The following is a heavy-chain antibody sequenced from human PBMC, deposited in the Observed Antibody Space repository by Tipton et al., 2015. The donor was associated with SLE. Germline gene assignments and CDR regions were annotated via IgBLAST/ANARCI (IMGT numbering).Heavy chain of an antibody. CDR3: ARGRTIFGVVPAGDSFDI. CDR1: GYSISRGYY. D-gene: IGHD3-3*01. V-gene: IGHV4-38-2*01. J-gene: IGHJ3*02. Sequence: TLSLTCAVSGYSISRGYYWGWIRQPPGKGLEWFGYIFHRGSTNYNPPLKSRVTITGDTSNNQFSLKLSSVTAADTAVYYCARGRTIFGVVPAGDSFDIWGQGKMVTVSS. CDR2: IFHRGST.